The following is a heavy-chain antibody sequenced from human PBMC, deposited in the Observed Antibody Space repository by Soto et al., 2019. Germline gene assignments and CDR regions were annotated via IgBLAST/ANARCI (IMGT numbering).Heavy chain of an antibody. CDR2: IIPILGIA. Sequence: VASVKVSCKASGGTFSSYTISWVRQAPGQGLEWMGRIIPILGIANYAQKFQGRVTITADKSTSTAYMELSSLRSEDTAVYYCASQDPNCSGGSCYPHDAFDIWRQGTMVSVSS. CDR3: ASQDPNCSGGSCYPHDAFDI. V-gene: IGHV1-69*02. CDR1: GGTFSSYT. D-gene: IGHD2-15*01. J-gene: IGHJ3*02.